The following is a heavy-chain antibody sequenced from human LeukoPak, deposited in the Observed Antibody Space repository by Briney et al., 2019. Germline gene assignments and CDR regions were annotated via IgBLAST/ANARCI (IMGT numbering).Heavy chain of an antibody. J-gene: IGHJ4*02. V-gene: IGHV1-2*02. Sequence: ASVKVSFKSSGYTLTFYYMHWVRQAPGQGLEWMGWINPNSGGTNYAQKFQGRVTMTRDTSISTAYMELSRLRSDDTAVYYCARAVRIAARPGAVGYWGQGTLVTVSS. D-gene: IGHD6-6*01. CDR3: ARAVRIAARPGAVGY. CDR1: GYTLTFYY. CDR2: INPNSGGT.